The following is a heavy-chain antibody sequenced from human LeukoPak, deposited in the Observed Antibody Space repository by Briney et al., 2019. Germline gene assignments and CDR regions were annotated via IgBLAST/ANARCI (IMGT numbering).Heavy chain of an antibody. CDR1: GGSINSYY. V-gene: IGHV4-59*01. CDR2: ISYSGST. D-gene: IGHD6-13*01. CDR3: ARGRIAAAGNFDY. Sequence: SETLSLTCTVSGGSINSYYWSWIRQPPGKGLEWIGYISYSGSTNYIPSLKSRVTISVDTSKNQFSLKLSSVTAADTAVYYCARGRIAAAGNFDYWGQGTLVTVSS. J-gene: IGHJ4*02.